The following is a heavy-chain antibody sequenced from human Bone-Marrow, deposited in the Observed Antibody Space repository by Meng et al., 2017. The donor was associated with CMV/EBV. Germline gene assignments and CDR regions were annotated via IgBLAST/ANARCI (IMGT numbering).Heavy chain of an antibody. V-gene: IGHV3-20*04. D-gene: IGHD3-16*01. Sequence: GESLKISCAASGFTFDDYGMSWVRQAPGKGLEWVSGINWNGGSTGYADSVKGRFTISRDNAKKSLYLQMDSLRPEDTALYYCVKGLPDTRVGARMKYYYYGMAVWGQGTTVTGYS. CDR3: VKGLPDTRVGARMKYYYYGMAV. J-gene: IGHJ6*01. CDR1: GFTFDDYG. CDR2: INWNGGST.